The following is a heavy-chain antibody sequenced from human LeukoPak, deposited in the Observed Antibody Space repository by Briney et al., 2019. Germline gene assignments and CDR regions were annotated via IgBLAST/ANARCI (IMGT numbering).Heavy chain of an antibody. J-gene: IGHJ4*02. CDR3: VRDAASPDY. CDR1: GFTFSSYS. Sequence: PGGSLRLSCAASGFTFSSYSMNWVRQAPGKGLEWVSSISSSSSYIYYADSVKGRFTISRDNANNSLFLQMNSLRVEDTALYYCVRDAASPDYWGQGTLVTVSS. V-gene: IGHV3-21*01. CDR2: ISSSSSYI. D-gene: IGHD6-25*01.